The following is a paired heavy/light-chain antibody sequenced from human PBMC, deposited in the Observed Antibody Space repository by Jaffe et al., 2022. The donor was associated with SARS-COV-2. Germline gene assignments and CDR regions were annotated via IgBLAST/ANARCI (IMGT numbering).Heavy chain of an antibody. CDR3: ARSGGVGVAGTGFDP. V-gene: IGHV4-39*01. J-gene: IGHJ5*02. CDR2: IYYSGST. CDR1: GDSISPNNYY. Sequence: QLQLQESGPGLVEPSETLSLTCTVSGDSISPNNYYWGWIRQPPGKGLEWIGSIYYSGSTYYNPSLKSRVTISVDTSKQFSLKLSSVTAADTAMYYCARSGGVGVAGTGFDPWGQGTLVTVSS. D-gene: IGHD6-19*01.
Light chain of an antibody. V-gene: IGLV2-8*01. Sequence: QSALTQPPSASGSPGQSLTISCTGTSSDVGGYNYVSWYQHHPGKAPKLIIYEVTKWPSGVPDRFSGSKSGNTASLTVSGLQAEDEADYYCSSYAGSNNWVFGGGTKLTVL. J-gene: IGLJ3*02. CDR1: SSDVGGYNY. CDR3: SSYAGSNNWV. CDR2: EVT.